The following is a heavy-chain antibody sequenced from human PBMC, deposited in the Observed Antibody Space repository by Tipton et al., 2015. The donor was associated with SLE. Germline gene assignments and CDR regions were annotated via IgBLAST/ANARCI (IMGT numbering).Heavy chain of an antibody. CDR2: INHSGST. CDR3: ARGSTGIVVVPAAHYYYYYMDV. CDR1: GGSFSGYY. V-gene: IGHV4-34*01. J-gene: IGHJ6*03. Sequence: TLSLTCAVYGGSFSGYYWSWIRQPPGKGLEWIGEINHSGSTNYNPSLKSRVTISVDTSKNQFSLKLSSVTVADTAVYYCARGSTGIVVVPAAHYYYYYMDVWGKGTTVTVSS. D-gene: IGHD2-2*01.